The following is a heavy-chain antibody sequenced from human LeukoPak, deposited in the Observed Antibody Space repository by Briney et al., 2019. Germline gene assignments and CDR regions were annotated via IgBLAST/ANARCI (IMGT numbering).Heavy chain of an antibody. D-gene: IGHD2-15*01. J-gene: IGHJ2*01. CDR1: GFAFSSYA. Sequence: PGGSLRLSCAASGFAFSSYAMSWVRQAPGKGLEWVSAISGSGGSTYDADSVKGRFTISRDNSKNTLYLQMNSLRAEDTAVYYCARRGWWPRDRYFDLWGRGTLVTVSS. CDR2: ISGSGGST. V-gene: IGHV3-23*01. CDR3: ARRGWWPRDRYFDL.